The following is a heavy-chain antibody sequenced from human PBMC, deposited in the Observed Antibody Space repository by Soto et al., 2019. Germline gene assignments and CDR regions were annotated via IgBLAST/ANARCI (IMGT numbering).Heavy chain of an antibody. J-gene: IGHJ6*02. CDR2: IGTTSSYI. V-gene: IGHV3-21*01. Sequence: LRLSCAASGFTFGTYTMNWVRQVPGKGLEWVSSIGTTSSYIYYADSVRGRFTISRDNAGGSVYLQMSSLRAEDTAVYYCARVMCGDCSSYYYYSMDVWGQGTTVTVSS. CDR3: ARVMCGDCSSYYYYSMDV. D-gene: IGHD2-21*02. CDR1: GFTFGTYT.